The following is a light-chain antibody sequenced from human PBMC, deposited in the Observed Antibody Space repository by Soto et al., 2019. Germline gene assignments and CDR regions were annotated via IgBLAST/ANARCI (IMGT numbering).Light chain of an antibody. V-gene: IGKV3-20*01. CDR2: GAS. J-gene: IGKJ4*01. CDR1: QSVSGSY. CDR3: QQYGSSPLT. Sequence: EMVLTQSPGTLSLSPGERATLSCRASQSVSGSYLAWYQQKPGQAPRLLIYGASSRATGIPDRFSGSGSGTDFTLTISRLEPEDFAVYYCQQYGSSPLTFGGGTKVDIK.